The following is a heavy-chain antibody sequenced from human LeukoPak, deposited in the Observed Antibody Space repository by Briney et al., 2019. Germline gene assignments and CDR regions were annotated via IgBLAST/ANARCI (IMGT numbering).Heavy chain of an antibody. Sequence: GESLKISCKGSGYSFTNYWIGWVRQMPGKGLEWMGIIYPGDSDTRYSPSFQGQVTISADKSISTAYLQWSSLKASDAAMYYCARLRYCSSTSCYTGTNWFDPWGQGTLVTVSS. J-gene: IGHJ5*02. V-gene: IGHV5-51*01. CDR1: GYSFTNYW. CDR3: ARLRYCSSTSCYTGTNWFDP. CDR2: IYPGDSDT. D-gene: IGHD2-2*02.